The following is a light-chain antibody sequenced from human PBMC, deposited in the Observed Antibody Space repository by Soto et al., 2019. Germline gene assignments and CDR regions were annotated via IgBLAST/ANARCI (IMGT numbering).Light chain of an antibody. J-gene: IGKJ1*01. CDR3: QQYKNWTRT. Sequence: IVLTQSPGTLSLSPGERATLSCRASQSVRSNLAWYQQKPGQAPRLLIYGASTRATGIPARFSGSVSGTEGTITVSSLKSEDGSVYYCQQYKNWTRTFGQGTKVDIK. CDR1: QSVRSN. V-gene: IGKV3-15*01. CDR2: GAS.